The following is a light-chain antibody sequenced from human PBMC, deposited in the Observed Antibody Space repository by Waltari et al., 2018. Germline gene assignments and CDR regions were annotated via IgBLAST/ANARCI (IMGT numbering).Light chain of an antibody. CDR1: SSAVGGYNY. Sequence: QSALTQPASVSGSPGQSITISCPGTSSAVGGYNYFCWFQQHPGRAPKLIIYDVSNRPSGVSTRFSGSKSANTASLTISGLQTEDEADYYCTSYTSAASWVFGAGTKLTVV. J-gene: IGLJ3*02. V-gene: IGLV2-14*03. CDR2: DVS. CDR3: TSYTSAASWV.